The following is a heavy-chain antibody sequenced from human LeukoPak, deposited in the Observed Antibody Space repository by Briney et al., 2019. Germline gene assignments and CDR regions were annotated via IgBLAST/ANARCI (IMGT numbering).Heavy chain of an antibody. J-gene: IGHJ4*02. Sequence: PGGSLRLSCAASGFTFSSYNMNWVRQAPGKGLESVSSIVTTSSHMFYADSVKGRFTISRDNAKTSLYLQMNSLRADDTAVYYCARDPAPGDSWGQGTLVTVSS. CDR2: IVTTSSHM. CDR3: ARDPAPGDS. V-gene: IGHV3-21*01. CDR1: GFTFSSYN.